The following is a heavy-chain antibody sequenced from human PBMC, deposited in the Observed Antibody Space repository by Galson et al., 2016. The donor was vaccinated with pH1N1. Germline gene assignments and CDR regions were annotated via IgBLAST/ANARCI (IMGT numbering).Heavy chain of an antibody. D-gene: IGHD1-1*01. CDR1: GFTFSNHW. CDR3: ARGLLSENDVGMDV. J-gene: IGHJ6*02. Sequence: SLRLSCAASGFTFSNHWIHWVRQAPVKGLVWVSRIKSDASRIYYADFVRGRFTISRDNAKDTVYLEMNSLRVEDTAVYYCARGLLSENDVGMDVWGQGTTVIVSS. V-gene: IGHV3-74*01. CDR2: IKSDASRI.